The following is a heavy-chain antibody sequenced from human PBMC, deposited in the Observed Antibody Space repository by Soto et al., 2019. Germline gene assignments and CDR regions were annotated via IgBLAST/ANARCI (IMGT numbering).Heavy chain of an antibody. CDR2: IYYSGST. Sequence: SETLSLTCTVSGASINSGDYYWSWIRQPPGKGLEWIGHIYYSGSTYYNPSLKSRAGISVDSSKSQVSLKLTSGTAADTAVYFCGRILVKYYRLDYWGQGALVTVSS. J-gene: IGHJ4*02. V-gene: IGHV4-30-4*01. D-gene: IGHD3-16*01. CDR3: GRILVKYYRLDY. CDR1: GASINSGDYY.